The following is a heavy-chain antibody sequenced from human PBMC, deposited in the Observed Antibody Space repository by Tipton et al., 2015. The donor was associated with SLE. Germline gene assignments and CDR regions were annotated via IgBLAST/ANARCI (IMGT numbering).Heavy chain of an antibody. J-gene: IGHJ4*02. Sequence: LRLSCSVSGGSISSSGYYWGWIRQPPGKGLEWIGTIYYSGGTSYNPSLKSRVTISVDTSKNQFSLKRNSVTAGDTAVYYCARQGTTRSPFDYWGQGTLVTVSS. CDR2: IYYSGGT. CDR3: ARQGTTRSPFDY. D-gene: IGHD1-14*01. CDR1: GGSISSSGYY. V-gene: IGHV4-39*07.